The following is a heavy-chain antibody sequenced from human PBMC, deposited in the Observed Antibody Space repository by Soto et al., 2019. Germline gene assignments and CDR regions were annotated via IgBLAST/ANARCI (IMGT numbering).Heavy chain of an antibody. CDR1: GFTFNTYG. Sequence: QVQLVESGGGVVQPGGSLRLSCTTSGFTFNTYGMYWVRQAPGKGLEWVAIIWYDGSNKYYGDSVKGRFTISRDKSKNTLYLQRNSLRAEDTALYYCARGDCTGAYCYSWPFNYGVDVWGQGTTVTVSS. CDR3: ARGDCTGAYCYSWPFNYGVDV. J-gene: IGHJ6*02. V-gene: IGHV3-33*08. D-gene: IGHD2-15*01. CDR2: IWYDGSNK.